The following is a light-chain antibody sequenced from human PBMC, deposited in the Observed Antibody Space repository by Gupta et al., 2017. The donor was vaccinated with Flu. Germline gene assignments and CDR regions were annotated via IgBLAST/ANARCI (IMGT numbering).Light chain of an antibody. V-gene: IGLV3-19*01. J-gene: IGLJ3*02. Sequence: SSELTQDPAVSVALGQTVKITCQGDILRGYYASWYQQKPGQAPILVIYGKNNRPSGIPDRFSGSSSRNTASLTITGAQAEDEADYYCHSRDTMDNHWVFGGGTKLTVL. CDR1: ILRGYY. CDR2: GKN. CDR3: HSRDTMDNHWV.